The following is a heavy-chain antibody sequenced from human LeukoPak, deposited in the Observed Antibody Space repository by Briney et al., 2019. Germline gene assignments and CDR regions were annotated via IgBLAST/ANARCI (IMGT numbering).Heavy chain of an antibody. D-gene: IGHD1-26*01. CDR1: GFTFSSNW. CDR2: INEDGSTT. J-gene: IGHJ4*02. Sequence: GGSLRLSCAASGFTFSSNWMHWVRQAPGKGLVWVSRINEDGSTTNYADSVKGRSTIFRDNAKNTLYLQMNSLRAEDTAVYYCVRNLGGRSGHWGQGTLVTVSS. CDR3: VRNLGGRSGH. V-gene: IGHV3-74*01.